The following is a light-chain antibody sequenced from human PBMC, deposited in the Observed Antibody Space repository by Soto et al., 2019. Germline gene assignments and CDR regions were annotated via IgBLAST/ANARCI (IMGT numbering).Light chain of an antibody. CDR1: SSDVGSYDL. Sequence: QSALTKPASVSGSPGQSITISCTGTSSDVGSYDLVSWYQHHSGKAPKIIIYEVNKRPSGISDRFSGSKSGNTASLTISGLQAEDEADYFCCSFVRTNGLLFGGGTKLTVL. V-gene: IGLV2-23*02. CDR2: EVN. J-gene: IGLJ2*01. CDR3: CSFVRTNGLL.